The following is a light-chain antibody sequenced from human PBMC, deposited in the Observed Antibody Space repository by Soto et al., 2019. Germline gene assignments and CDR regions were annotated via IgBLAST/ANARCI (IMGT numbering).Light chain of an antibody. CDR3: KQYNNWRT. Sequence: EIVMTQSPATLSVSPGERATLSCRASESVSSNLAWYQQKPGKPPRLLIHRASTRATGIPARFSGSGSGTEFTLTISSLQSEDSAVYYCKQYNNWRTFGQGTKVEIK. J-gene: IGKJ1*01. CDR1: ESVSSN. CDR2: RAS. V-gene: IGKV3-15*01.